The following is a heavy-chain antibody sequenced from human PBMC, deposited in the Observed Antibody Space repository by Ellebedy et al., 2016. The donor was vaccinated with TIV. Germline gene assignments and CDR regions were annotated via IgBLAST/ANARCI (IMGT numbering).Heavy chain of an antibody. CDR1: AFSFNSYA. CDR2: ISSTGSRT. V-gene: IGHV3-23*01. J-gene: IGHJ4*02. Sequence: PGGSLRLSCAASAFSFNSYAMSWVRQAPGKGLEWVSTISSTGSRTYYADSVEGRFIISRDNSKKTLYLQMNSLRAEDTAVYYCAKGRGGGSDTSAPRYYFDYWGLGTLVTVSS. D-gene: IGHD3-22*01. CDR3: AKGRGGGSDTSAPRYYFDY.